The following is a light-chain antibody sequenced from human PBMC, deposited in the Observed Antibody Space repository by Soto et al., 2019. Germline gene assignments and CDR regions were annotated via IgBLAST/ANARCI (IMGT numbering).Light chain of an antibody. CDR2: GAS. CDR3: QQYGSSPPYT. V-gene: IGKV3-20*01. J-gene: IGKJ2*01. CDR1: QSVSSSY. Sequence: EIVLTQSPDTLSLSPGERATLSCRASQSVSSSYLAWYQQKPGQAPRLLIYGASSRATGIPDRFSGSGSGTDFTLTISRLEPEDFAVNYCQQYGSSPPYTFGQGTKLEIK.